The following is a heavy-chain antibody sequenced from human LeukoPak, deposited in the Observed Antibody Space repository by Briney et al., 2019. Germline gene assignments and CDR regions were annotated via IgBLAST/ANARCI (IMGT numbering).Heavy chain of an antibody. CDR1: GFTFSSYW. V-gene: IGHV3-7*01. J-gene: IGHJ4*01. CDR3: ARGDLDY. CDR2: VKPDGNER. Sequence: GGSLRLSCGVSGFTFSSYWMTWARQAPGRGLEWVATVKPDGNERFYVDSVKGRFAISRDNARNSVYLEMNSLRVEDTAVYLCARGDLDYWGQGTLVTVSS.